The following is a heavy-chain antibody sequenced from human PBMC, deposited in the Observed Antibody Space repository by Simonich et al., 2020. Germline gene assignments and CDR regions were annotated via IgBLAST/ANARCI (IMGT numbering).Heavy chain of an antibody. V-gene: IGHV1-2*02. CDR1: GYTFTGYY. D-gene: IGHD6-6*01. CDR2: INPNRGGT. J-gene: IGHJ3*02. Sequence: QVQLVQSGAEVKKPGASVEVSCKASGYTFTGYYMHWVRQAPGQGLEWMVWINPNRGGTNYAQKFQGRVTMTRDTSISTAYMELSRLRSDDTAVYYCARARLYSSSHAFDIWGQGTMVTVSS. CDR3: ARARLYSSSHAFDI.